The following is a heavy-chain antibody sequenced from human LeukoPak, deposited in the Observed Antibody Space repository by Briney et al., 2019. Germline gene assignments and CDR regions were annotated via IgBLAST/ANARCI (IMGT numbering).Heavy chain of an antibody. CDR1: GGSMINAY. D-gene: IGHD2-2*01. CDR3: ARHRYCSSTSCPWGY. Sequence: SETLSLTCSVSGGSMINAYWSWIRQPPGKGLEWIGYIYSSGSTSYNPSLKSRVTISVDTSKNQFSLKLSSVTAADTAVYYCARHRYCSSTSCPWGYWGQGTLVTVST. CDR2: IYSSGST. J-gene: IGHJ4*02. V-gene: IGHV4-59*08.